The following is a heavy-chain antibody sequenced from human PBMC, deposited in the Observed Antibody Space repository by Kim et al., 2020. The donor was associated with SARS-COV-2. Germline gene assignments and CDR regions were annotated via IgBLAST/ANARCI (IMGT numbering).Heavy chain of an antibody. D-gene: IGHD6-19*01. J-gene: IGHJ5*02. CDR2: VYPGDSDT. Sequence: GESLKISCKGSGYSFTSYWIGWVRQMPGKGLEWMGIVYPGDSDTRYSPSFQGQVTISADKSISTAYLQWSSLKASDTAMYYCARHREPDPPGIAVAGLPTAGWFDPWGQGTLVTVSS. CDR1: GYSFTSYW. V-gene: IGHV5-51*01. CDR3: ARHREPDPPGIAVAGLPTAGWFDP.